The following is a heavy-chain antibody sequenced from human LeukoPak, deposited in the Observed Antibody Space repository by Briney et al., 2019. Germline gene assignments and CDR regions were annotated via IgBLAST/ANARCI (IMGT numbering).Heavy chain of an antibody. Sequence: PSETLSLTCAVSGYSISSGYYWGWIRQPPGKGLEWIGSIYHSGSTYYNPSLKSRVTISVDTSKNQFSLKLSSVTAAGTAVYYCAITSSMVRGVIGGFLRFWGQGTLVTVSS. D-gene: IGHD3-10*01. J-gene: IGHJ4*02. CDR1: GYSISSGYY. CDR3: AITSSMVRGVIGGFLRF. CDR2: IYHSGST. V-gene: IGHV4-38-2*01.